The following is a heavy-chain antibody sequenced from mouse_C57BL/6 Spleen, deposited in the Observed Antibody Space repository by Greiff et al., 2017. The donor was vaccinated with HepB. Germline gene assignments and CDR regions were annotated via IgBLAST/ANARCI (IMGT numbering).Heavy chain of an antibody. V-gene: IGHV1-72*01. CDR1: GYTFTSYW. CDR2: IDPNSGGT. Sequence: QVQLQQPGAELVKPGASVKLSCKASGYTFTSYWMHWVKQRPGRGLEWIGRIDPNSGGTKYNEKFKSKATLTVDKPSSTAYMQLSSLTSEVSAVYSCAREEKLGQYYFDYWGQGTTLTVSS. CDR3: AREEKLGQYYFDY. D-gene: IGHD4-1*01. J-gene: IGHJ2*01.